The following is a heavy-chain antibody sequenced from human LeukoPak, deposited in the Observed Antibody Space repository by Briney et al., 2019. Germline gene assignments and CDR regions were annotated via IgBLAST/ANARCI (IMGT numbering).Heavy chain of an antibody. J-gene: IGHJ5*02. Sequence: PGGSLRLSCAASGFTFSNYAMSWVRQAPGKGLEWVSAISGSGSGTYYADSVKGRFTISRDNSKNTLYLQMNSLRAEDTAVYYCARVGIAAAGTYWFDPWGQGTLVTVSS. CDR1: GFTFSNYA. CDR2: ISGSGSGT. D-gene: IGHD6-13*01. CDR3: ARVGIAAAGTYWFDP. V-gene: IGHV3-23*01.